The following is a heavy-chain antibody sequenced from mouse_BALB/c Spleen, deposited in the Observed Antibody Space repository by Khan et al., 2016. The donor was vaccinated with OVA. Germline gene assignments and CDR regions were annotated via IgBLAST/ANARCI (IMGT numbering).Heavy chain of an antibody. CDR3: ARAGVYDGYYAWFAY. Sequence: QVQLQQSGAELAKPGASVKMSCKASGYTFTSYWIHWVKQRPGQGLEWIGYINPITGYTDYNQKFKDKATLTADKYYSNAYMQLSSLTSEDSAVXYCARAGVYDGYYAWFAYWGQGTLVTVSA. CDR1: GYTFTSYW. D-gene: IGHD2-3*01. V-gene: IGHV1-7*01. J-gene: IGHJ3*01. CDR2: INPITGYT.